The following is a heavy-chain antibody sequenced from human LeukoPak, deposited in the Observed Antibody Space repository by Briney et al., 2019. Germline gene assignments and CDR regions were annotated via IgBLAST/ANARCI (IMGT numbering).Heavy chain of an antibody. CDR1: GYTFTIYD. CDR3: AREGGGPYGMDV. J-gene: IGHJ6*02. CDR2: MNPNSGNT. D-gene: IGHD6-25*01. V-gene: IGHV1-8*01. Sequence: ASVKVSCKASGYTFTIYDINWVRQATGQGLGWMGWMNPNSGNTGYAQKFQGRVTMTRNTSISTAYMELSSLRSEDTAVYYCAREGGGPYGMDVWGQGTTVTVSS.